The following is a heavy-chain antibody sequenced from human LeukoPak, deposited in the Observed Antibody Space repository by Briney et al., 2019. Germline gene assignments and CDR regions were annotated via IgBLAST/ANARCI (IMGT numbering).Heavy chain of an antibody. D-gene: IGHD2-2*02. CDR3: ARLALYDQAYYYYYGMDV. CDR1: GGSISSGGYY. CDR2: INHSGST. Sequence: SETLSLTCAVSGGSISSGGYYWSWIRQHPGEGLEWIGEINHSGSTNYNPSLKSRVTISVDTSKNQFSLKLSSVTAADTAVYYCARLALYDQAYYYYYGMDVWGQGTTVTVSS. V-gene: IGHV4-34*01. J-gene: IGHJ6*02.